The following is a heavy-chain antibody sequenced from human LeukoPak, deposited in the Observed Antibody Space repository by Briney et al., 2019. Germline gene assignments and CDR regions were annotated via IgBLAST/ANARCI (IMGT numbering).Heavy chain of an antibody. V-gene: IGHV1-69*06. Sequence: SVKVSCKASGGTFSSYAISWVRQAPGQGLEWMGGIIPIFGTANYAQKFQGRVTITADKSTSTAYMELSSLRSEDTAVYYCARCLPRTFYYFWSGYKGEFDPWGQGTLVTVSS. CDR1: GGTFSSYA. J-gene: IGHJ5*02. CDR2: IIPIFGTA. CDR3: ARCLPRTFYYFWSGYKGEFDP. D-gene: IGHD3-3*01.